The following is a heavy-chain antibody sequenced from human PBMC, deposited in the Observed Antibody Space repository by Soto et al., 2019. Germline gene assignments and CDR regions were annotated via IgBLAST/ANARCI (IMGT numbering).Heavy chain of an antibody. CDR3: ARDRRDNGDYGMDV. CDR2: INHSGGT. V-gene: IGHV4-34*01. CDR1: GGSFSGYY. Sequence: NPSETLSLTCAVYGGSFSGYYWNWIRQPPGKGLEWIGEINHSGGTNYNPSLKSRVTISVDTSKNQFSLKLNSVTAADTAVYYCARDRRDNGDYGMDVWGQGTTVTVSS. D-gene: IGHD4-17*01. J-gene: IGHJ6*02.